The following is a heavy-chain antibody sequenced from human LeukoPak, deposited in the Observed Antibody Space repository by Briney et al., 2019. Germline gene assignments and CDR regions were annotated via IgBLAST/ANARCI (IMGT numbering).Heavy chain of an antibody. V-gene: IGHV3-21*01. D-gene: IGHD6-13*01. J-gene: IGHJ4*02. CDR2: IGSSSSYI. CDR1: GFTFSSYS. Sequence: PGGSLRLSCAASGFTFSSYSMNWVRQAPGKGLEWVSSIGSSSSYIYYADSVKGRFTISRDNAKNSLYLQMNSLRAEDTAVYYCARVGAACFVFDYWGQGTLVTVSS. CDR3: ARVGAACFVFDY.